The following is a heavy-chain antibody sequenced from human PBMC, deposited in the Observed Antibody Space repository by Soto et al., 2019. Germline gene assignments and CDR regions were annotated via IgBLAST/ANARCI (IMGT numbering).Heavy chain of an antibody. CDR2: SIPIFGTA. Sequence: PVKVSCKASGGTCSSYAISWVRQAPGQGLEWMGESIPIFGTANYAQKFQGRVTITADESTSTAYMELSSLRSEDTAVYYCARGLERRGLVGYYYYGMDVWGQGTTVTVSS. D-gene: IGHD1-1*01. J-gene: IGHJ6*02. V-gene: IGHV1-69*13. CDR1: GGTCSSYA. CDR3: ARGLERRGLVGYYYYGMDV.